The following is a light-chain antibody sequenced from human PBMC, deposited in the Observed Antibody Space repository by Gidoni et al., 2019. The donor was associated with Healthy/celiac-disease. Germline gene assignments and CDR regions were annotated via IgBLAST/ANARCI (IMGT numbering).Light chain of an antibody. Sequence: DMVMTQSPDSLAVSLGERATIKCKYSQSVLYSSNNKNYLAWYQQKPGQPPKLLIYWASTRESGVPDRFSGSGSGTDFTLTISSLQAEDVAVYYCQQYYSTPPYTFGQGTKLEIK. CDR3: QQYYSTPPYT. CDR1: QSVLYSSNNKNY. CDR2: WAS. J-gene: IGKJ2*01. V-gene: IGKV4-1*01.